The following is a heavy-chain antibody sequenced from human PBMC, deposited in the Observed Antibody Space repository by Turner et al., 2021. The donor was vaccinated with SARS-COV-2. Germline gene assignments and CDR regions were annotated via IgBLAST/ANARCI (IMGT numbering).Heavy chain of an antibody. CDR3: STVFAVAGLSYGMDV. CDR2: FSPEDVER. D-gene: IGHD6-19*01. V-gene: IGHV1-24*01. J-gene: IGHJ6*02. CDR1: GYSLTELP. Sequence: QVQLVQSGAEVKKPGASAKVSFKVSGYSLTELPMHWVRQARGKGLEWMGGFSPEDVERSYAQKVQGRVTMTENTSTDTAYMGLSSLRSEDTAVYYGSTVFAVAGLSYGMDVWGQGTTVTVSS.